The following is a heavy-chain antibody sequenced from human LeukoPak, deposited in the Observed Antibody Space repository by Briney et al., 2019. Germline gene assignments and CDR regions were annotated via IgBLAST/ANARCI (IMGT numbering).Heavy chain of an antibody. Sequence: SETLSLTCAVYGGSFSGYYWSWLRQPPGKGLEWIGEINHSGSTNYNASLKSRVTISVDTSKNQFSLKLSSVTAADTAVYYCARRRRLMYYYDSSGYYYGSFDYWGQGTLVTASS. J-gene: IGHJ4*02. D-gene: IGHD3-22*01. CDR2: INHSGST. CDR1: GGSFSGYY. CDR3: ARRRRLMYYYDSSGYYYGSFDY. V-gene: IGHV4-34*01.